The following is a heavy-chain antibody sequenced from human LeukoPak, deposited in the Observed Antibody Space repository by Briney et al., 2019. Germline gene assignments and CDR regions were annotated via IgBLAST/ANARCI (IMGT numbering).Heavy chain of an antibody. CDR2: INWNGGST. CDR3: ARGRRYYYDSSGYPEYFQH. Sequence: GGSLRLSCAASGFTFDDYGMSWVRQAPGKGLEWVSGINWNGGSTGYADSVKGRFTISRDNAKNSLYLQMNSLRAEDTALYYCARGRRYYYDSSGYPEYFQHWGQSTLVTVSS. V-gene: IGHV3-20*04. CDR1: GFTFDDYG. J-gene: IGHJ1*01. D-gene: IGHD3-22*01.